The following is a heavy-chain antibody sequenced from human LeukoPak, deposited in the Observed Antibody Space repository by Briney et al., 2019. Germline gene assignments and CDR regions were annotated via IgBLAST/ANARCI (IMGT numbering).Heavy chain of an antibody. CDR2: IYPGDSDT. CDR3: ARLTLETPGAGGYKGLYY. CDR1: GYNFTSYW. D-gene: IGHD5-24*01. J-gene: IGHJ4*02. Sequence: GESLQISCQGSGYNFTSYWIGWVRQMPGKGLEWMGIIYPGDSDTRYSPSFQGQVTISADKSISTAYLQWSSLRASDTAMYYCARLTLETPGAGGYKGLYYWGQGTLVTVSS. V-gene: IGHV5-51*01.